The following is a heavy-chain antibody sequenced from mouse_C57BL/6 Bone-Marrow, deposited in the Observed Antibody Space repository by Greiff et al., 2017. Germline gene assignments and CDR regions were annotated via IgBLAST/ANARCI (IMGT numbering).Heavy chain of an antibody. CDR2: NYPGDGDT. Sequence: VQLQQSGPELVKPGASVKISCKASGYAFSSSWLNWVKQRPGKGLEWIGRNYPGDGDTNYNGKFKGKATLTADKSSSPASMQLSSLTSADSAVYFCARCSFAYWGQGTLVTVSA. J-gene: IGHJ3*01. CDR1: GYAFSSSW. V-gene: IGHV1-82*01. CDR3: ARCSFAY.